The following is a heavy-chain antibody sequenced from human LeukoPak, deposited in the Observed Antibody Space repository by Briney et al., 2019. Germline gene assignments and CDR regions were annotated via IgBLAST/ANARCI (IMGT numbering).Heavy chain of an antibody. V-gene: IGHV6-1*01. CDR1: GDSVSSNSAA. CDR2: TYYRSKWYN. J-gene: IGHJ5*02. CDR3: ARDGGLPSWIAAAGMGVGWNNNWFDP. Sequence: SQTLSLTCAISGDSVSSNSAAWNWIRQSPSRGLEWLGRTYYRSKWYNDYAVSAKSRITINPDTSKNQFSLKLSSVTAADTAVYYCARDGGLPSWIAAAGMGVGWNNNWFDPWGQGTLVTVSS. D-gene: IGHD6-13*01.